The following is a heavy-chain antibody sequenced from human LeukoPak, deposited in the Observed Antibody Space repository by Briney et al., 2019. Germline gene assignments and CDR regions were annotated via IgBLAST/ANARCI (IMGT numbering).Heavy chain of an antibody. J-gene: IGHJ4*02. Sequence: SETLSLTCTVSGGSVTDYYWSWIRQSPGKGLEWIGYIYYTGTSYNPSLKSRVTMSVDTSKNQFSLKLSSVTAADTAVYYCARDQYYYDSSGYYRFDYWGQGTLVTVSS. D-gene: IGHD3-22*01. CDR3: ARDQYYYDSSGYYRFDY. CDR2: IYYTGT. CDR1: GGSVTDYY. V-gene: IGHV4-59*02.